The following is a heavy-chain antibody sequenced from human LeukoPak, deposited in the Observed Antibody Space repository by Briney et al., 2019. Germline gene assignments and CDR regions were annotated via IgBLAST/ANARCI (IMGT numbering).Heavy chain of an antibody. D-gene: IGHD6-13*01. V-gene: IGHV1-2*02. CDR3: ARDPAAATPYNWFDP. CDR1: AYTFTGYY. Sequence: ASVKVSCKASAYTFTGYYMHWVRQAPGQGLEWMGWINPNSGGTNYAQKFQGRVTMTRDTSISTAYMELSRLRSDDTAVYYCARDPAAATPYNWFDPWGQGTLVTVSS. CDR2: INPNSGGT. J-gene: IGHJ5*02.